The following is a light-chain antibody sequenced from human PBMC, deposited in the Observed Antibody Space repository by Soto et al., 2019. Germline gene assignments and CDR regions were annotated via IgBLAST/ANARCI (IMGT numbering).Light chain of an antibody. Sequence: QPVLTQSSSASASLGSSVKLTCTLSSGHNSYIIAWHQQQPGKAPRYLMKLERSGNYNKGSGVPDRFSGSSSGADRYLTISSLQFEDEADYYCETCDSNTHRVFGGGTKLTVL. CDR3: ETCDSNTHRV. CDR2: LERSGNY. V-gene: IGLV4-60*02. J-gene: IGLJ2*01. CDR1: SGHNSYI.